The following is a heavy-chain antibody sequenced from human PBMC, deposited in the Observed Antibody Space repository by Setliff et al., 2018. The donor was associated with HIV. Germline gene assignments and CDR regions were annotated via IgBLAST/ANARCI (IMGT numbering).Heavy chain of an antibody. D-gene: IGHD5-12*01. Sequence: PGESLKISCHLSGYSFVDFWIAWVRQMPGKGLEWMGIIYPGNSDTTYSPSFQGQVTISADKSISTAYLQWSSLKASDTAMYYCVRRDGYKFDYWGQGTLVTVSS. J-gene: IGHJ4*02. CDR2: IYPGNSDT. CDR1: GYSFVDFW. CDR3: VRRDGYKFDY. V-gene: IGHV5-51*01.